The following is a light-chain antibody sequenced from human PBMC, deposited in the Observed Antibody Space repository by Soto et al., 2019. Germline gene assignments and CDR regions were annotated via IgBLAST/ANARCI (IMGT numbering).Light chain of an antibody. CDR2: WAS. Sequence: DIVMTQSPDSLAVSLGERATINCKSSQSVLYSSDNKNYLAWYQQKPGQTPRLLIYWASTRESGVPDRFSGGGSGTDFTLTISSLQAEDVAVYHCQQYYSSAWTFGQGNKVEIK. V-gene: IGKV4-1*01. CDR3: QQYYSSAWT. J-gene: IGKJ1*01. CDR1: QSVLYSSDNKNY.